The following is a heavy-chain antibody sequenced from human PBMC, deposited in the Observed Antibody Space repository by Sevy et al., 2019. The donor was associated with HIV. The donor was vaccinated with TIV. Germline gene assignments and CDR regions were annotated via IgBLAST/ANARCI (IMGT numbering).Heavy chain of an antibody. V-gene: IGHV3-30*04. Sequence: GESLKISCAASGFTFSSYAMHWVRQAPGKGLEWVAVISYDGSNKYYADSVKGRFTISRDNSKNTLYLKMNSLRAEDTAVYYCARRVRGVITIDYWGQGTLVTVSS. CDR3: ARRVRGVITIDY. CDR1: GFTFSSYA. D-gene: IGHD3-10*01. J-gene: IGHJ4*02. CDR2: ISYDGSNK.